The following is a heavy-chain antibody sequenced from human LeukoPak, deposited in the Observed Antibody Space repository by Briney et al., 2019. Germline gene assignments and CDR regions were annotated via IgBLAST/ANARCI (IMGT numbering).Heavy chain of an antibody. J-gene: IGHJ6*03. V-gene: IGHV3-7*01. D-gene: IGHD2-2*02. CDR3: ARGKVVPAAIRSFYYYYMDV. CDR1: GFTFSNYW. CDR2: IKQDGSEK. Sequence: GGSLRLSCAASGFTFSNYWMSWVRQAPGKGLEWVANIKQDGSEKYYVNSVKGRFTISRDNAKNSLYLQMNSLRAEDTAVYYCARGKVVPAAIRSFYYYYMDVWGKGTTVTVSS.